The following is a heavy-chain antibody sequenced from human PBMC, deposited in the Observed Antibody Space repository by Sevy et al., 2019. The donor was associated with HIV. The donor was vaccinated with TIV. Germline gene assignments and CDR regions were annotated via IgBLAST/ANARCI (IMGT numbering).Heavy chain of an antibody. D-gene: IGHD3-3*01. CDR1: GYKFSNNW. V-gene: IGHV5-51*01. Sequence: GESLKISCQGSGYKFSNNWVAWVRQRPGKGLEWMGMIYPGNSDTRYSPSFQGQVIISADKSASTAYVQWRSLKASDTAIYYCASGDHLPLDGFNFWGKGTGVTVSS. CDR3: ASGDHLPLDGFNF. CDR2: IYPGNSDT. J-gene: IGHJ3*01.